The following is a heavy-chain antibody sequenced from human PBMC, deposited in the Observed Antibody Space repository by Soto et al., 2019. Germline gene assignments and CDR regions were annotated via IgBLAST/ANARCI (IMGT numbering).Heavy chain of an antibody. Sequence: SQLMGHTSRVSDGSSSSGGYYWSRIRKQPGRGLESIGHIYYSGSTYYNPSLKSRVTISVDTSKNQFSLKLSSVTAADTAVYYCARRITKVRAHYYCYGMDVWGQGTTVTVSS. CDR1: DGSSSSGGYY. CDR2: IYYSGST. CDR3: ARRITKVRAHYYCYGMDV. V-gene: IGHV4-31*03. J-gene: IGHJ6*02. D-gene: IGHD3-10*01.